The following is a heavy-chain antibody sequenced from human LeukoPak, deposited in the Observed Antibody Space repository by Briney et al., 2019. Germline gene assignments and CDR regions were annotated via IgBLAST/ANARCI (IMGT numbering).Heavy chain of an antibody. CDR3: ARAGQPDIVVVPAAPDPYYFDY. V-gene: IGHV4-61*09. J-gene: IGHJ4*02. CDR1: GGSISSGSYY. Sequence: SETVSLTCTVSGGSISSGSYYWSWIRQPAGKGLEWIGHIYTSGSTNYNPSLKSRVTISVDTSKNQFSLKLSSVTAADTAVYYCARAGQPDIVVVPAAPDPYYFDYWGQGTLVTVSS. CDR2: IYTSGST. D-gene: IGHD2-2*01.